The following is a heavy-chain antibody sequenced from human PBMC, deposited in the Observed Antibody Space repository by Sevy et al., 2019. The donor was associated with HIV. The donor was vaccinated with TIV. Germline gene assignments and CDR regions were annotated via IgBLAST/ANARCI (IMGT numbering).Heavy chain of an antibody. J-gene: IGHJ4*02. CDR3: AKDETPGPTFDY. Sequence: GGSLSLSCAASGFTFSSYAMSWVRQAPGKGLEWVSAISGSGGSTYYADSVKGPFTISRDNSKNTLYLQMNSLRADDTAVYYCAKDETPGPTFDYWGQGTLVTVSS. CDR1: GFTFSSYA. V-gene: IGHV3-23*01. CDR2: ISGSGGST.